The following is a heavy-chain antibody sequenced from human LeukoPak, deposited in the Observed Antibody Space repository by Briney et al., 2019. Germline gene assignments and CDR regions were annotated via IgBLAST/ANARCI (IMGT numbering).Heavy chain of an antibody. J-gene: IGHJ4*02. D-gene: IGHD3-16*01. Sequence: SETLSLTCTVSDESISDYYRGWIRHPPGKGLEWIGYFYNSGRSTYNPSLKSRVTISADTSKNHFSLKLNSVTTADTAVYYCTRGAGWLIDYWGQGILVTVSS. CDR2: FYNSGRS. CDR1: DESISDYY. CDR3: TRGAGWLIDY. V-gene: IGHV4-59*01.